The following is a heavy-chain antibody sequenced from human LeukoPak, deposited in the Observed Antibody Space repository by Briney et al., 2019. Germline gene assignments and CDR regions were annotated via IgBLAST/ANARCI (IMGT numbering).Heavy chain of an antibody. V-gene: IGHV4-34*01. CDR1: GGSFSGYY. CDR3: GVWGSGSYQDY. J-gene: IGHJ4*02. Sequence: SETLSLTCAVYGGSFSGYYWSWIRQPPGKGLEWIGEINHSGSTNYNPSLKSRVPISVDTSKNQFSLKLSSVTAADTAVYYYGVWGSGSYQDYWGQGTLVTVSS. CDR2: INHSGST. D-gene: IGHD3-10*01.